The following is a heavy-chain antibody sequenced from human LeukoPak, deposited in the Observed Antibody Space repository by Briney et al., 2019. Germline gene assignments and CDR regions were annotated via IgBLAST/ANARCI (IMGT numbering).Heavy chain of an antibody. Sequence: SVEVSCKASGGTFSSYAISWVRQAPGQGLEWMGGIIPIFGTANYAQKFQGRVTITTDESTSTAYMELSSLRSEDTAVYYCARRVAASPNYSSSWRGNWFDPWGQGTLVTVSS. CDR1: GGTFSSYA. CDR2: IIPIFGTA. V-gene: IGHV1-69*05. D-gene: IGHD6-13*01. CDR3: ARRVAASPNYSSSWRGNWFDP. J-gene: IGHJ5*02.